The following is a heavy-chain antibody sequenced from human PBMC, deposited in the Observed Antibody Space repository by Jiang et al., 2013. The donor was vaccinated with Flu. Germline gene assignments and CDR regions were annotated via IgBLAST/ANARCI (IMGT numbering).Heavy chain of an antibody. D-gene: IGHD3-22*01. V-gene: IGHV2-5*02. CDR2: CIGMMI. J-gene: IGHJ3*02. CDR3: ARTYYYDSPDAFDI. CDR1: GFSLSTTGVG. Sequence: KPTQTLTLTCTFSGFSLSTTGVGVGWIRSPQERPWSGLHSCIGMMISATAPSLKSSLTITKDTSKNQVVLTMTNMDPVDTATYYCARTYYYDSPDAFDIWGQGTMVTVSS.